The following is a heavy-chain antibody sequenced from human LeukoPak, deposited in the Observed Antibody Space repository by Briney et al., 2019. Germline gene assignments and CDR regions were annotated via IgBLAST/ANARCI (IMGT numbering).Heavy chain of an antibody. Sequence: GGSLRLSCAASGFTFSNAWMSWVRQAPGKGLEWVGRIKSKTDGGTTDYAAPVKGRFTISRGDSKNTLYLQMNSLKTEDTAVYYCTTDGYDYVWGSYRRFEYWGQGTLVTVSS. V-gene: IGHV3-15*01. J-gene: IGHJ4*02. CDR3: TTDGYDYVWGSYRRFEY. CDR1: GFTFSNAW. CDR2: IKSKTDGGTT. D-gene: IGHD3-16*02.